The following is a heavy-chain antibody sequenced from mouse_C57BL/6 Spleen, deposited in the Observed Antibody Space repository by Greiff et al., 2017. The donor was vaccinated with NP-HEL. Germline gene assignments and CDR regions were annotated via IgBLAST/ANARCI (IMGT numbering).Heavy chain of an antibody. CDR2: IYPGDGDT. Sequence: QVQLQQSGAELVKPGASVKISCKASGYAFSSYWMNWVKQRPGKGLEWIGQIYPGDGDTNYNGKFKGKATLTADKSSSTAYMQLSSLTSEDSAVYFCARGADGDEGYFDYWGQGTTLTVSS. D-gene: IGHD3-3*01. J-gene: IGHJ2*01. CDR1: GYAFSSYW. V-gene: IGHV1-80*01. CDR3: ARGADGDEGYFDY.